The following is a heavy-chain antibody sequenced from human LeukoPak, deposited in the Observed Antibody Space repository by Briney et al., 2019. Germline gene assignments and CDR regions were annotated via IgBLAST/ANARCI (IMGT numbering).Heavy chain of an antibody. J-gene: IGHJ5*02. CDR3: ANDTMPPKAGFDP. D-gene: IGHD2-2*01. CDR1: GFTCSSYG. Sequence: GGSLRLSCAASGFTCSSYGMHWVRQAPGKGLEGVAFIRYDGSNKYYADSVKGRFLISRDNSKNTLYLQMNSLRAEDTAVYYYANDTMPPKAGFDPWGQGPLVTVSS. CDR2: IRYDGSNK. V-gene: IGHV3-30*02.